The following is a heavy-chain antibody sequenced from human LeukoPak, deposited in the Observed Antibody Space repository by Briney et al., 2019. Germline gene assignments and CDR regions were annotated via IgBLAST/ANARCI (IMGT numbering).Heavy chain of an antibody. CDR2: MYYSGST. D-gene: IGHD6-6*01. Sequence: SETLSLTCTVSGGSISSGDYYWSWIRQPPGKGLEWIAYMYYSGSTYYNPSLKSRVTMSADTSKNQLSLKLSSVTAADTAVYYCARLERIAARFLPPSDYWGQGTLVTVSS. J-gene: IGHJ4*02. V-gene: IGHV4-30-4*01. CDR3: ARLERIAARFLPPSDY. CDR1: GGSISSGDYY.